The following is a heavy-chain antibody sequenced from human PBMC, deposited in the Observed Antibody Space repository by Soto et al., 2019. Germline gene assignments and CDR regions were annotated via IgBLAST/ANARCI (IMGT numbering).Heavy chain of an antibody. CDR1: GFTFSSSA. J-gene: IGHJ4*02. D-gene: IGHD6-19*01. Sequence: PGGSLRLSCAASGFTFSSSAMTWVRQAPGKGPEWVSSINNRGDSTYYADSVKGRFTISRDFSKNTLYLQMNNLRAEDTAVYYCARRTSTSGWRHYFDYWGQGALVTVSS. V-gene: IGHV3-23*01. CDR2: INNRGDST. CDR3: ARRTSTSGWRHYFDY.